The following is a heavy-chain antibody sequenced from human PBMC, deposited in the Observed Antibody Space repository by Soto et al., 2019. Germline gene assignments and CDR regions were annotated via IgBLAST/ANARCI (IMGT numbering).Heavy chain of an antibody. CDR3: ARRYGGNFDY. D-gene: IGHD3-16*01. CDR1: GGSISSSSYY. J-gene: IGHJ4*02. V-gene: IGHV4-39*07. CDR2: IYYSGSS. Sequence: SETLSLTCTVSGGSISSSSYYWGWIRQPPGKGLEWIGIIYYSGSSYYNPSLKSRVSISVDTSKNQFSLKLSSVTAADTAVYYCARRYGGNFDYWGQGTLVTVSS.